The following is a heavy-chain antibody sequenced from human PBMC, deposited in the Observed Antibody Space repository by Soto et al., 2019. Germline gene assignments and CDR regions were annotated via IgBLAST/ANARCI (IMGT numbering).Heavy chain of an antibody. CDR2: IRDKANRYTT. CDR3: GRRRQRLVDY. Sequence: DVLLVESGGGLVQPGGSLRLSCVASGFTFSDYYMDWIRQAPGKGLEWVGRIRDKANRYTTEYAASVKGRFTISRDDSNNSLYLEMNSLKTEDTAIYYCGRRRQRLVDYGCQGTLVTVSS. J-gene: IGHJ4*02. V-gene: IGHV3-72*01. D-gene: IGHD6-25*01. CDR1: GFTFSDYY.